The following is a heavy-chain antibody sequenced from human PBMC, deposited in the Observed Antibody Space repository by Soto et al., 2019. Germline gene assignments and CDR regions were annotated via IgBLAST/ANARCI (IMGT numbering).Heavy chain of an antibody. V-gene: IGHV1-18*04. CDR1: GYTFTSYG. CDR3: ARSPLTNWRTRWFDP. D-gene: IGHD1-1*01. J-gene: IGHJ5*02. CDR2: ISAYNGNT. Sequence: ASVKVSCKASGYTFTSYGISWVRQAPGQGLEWMGWISAYNGNTNYAQKLQGRVTMTTDTSTSTAYMELRSLRSDDTAVYYCARSPLTNWRTRWFDPWGQGTLVTVSS.